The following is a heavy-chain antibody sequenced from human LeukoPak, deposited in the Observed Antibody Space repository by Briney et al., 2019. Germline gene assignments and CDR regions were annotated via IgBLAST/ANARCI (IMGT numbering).Heavy chain of an antibody. CDR2: ISAYNGNT. Sequence: GASVKVSCKASGYTFTSYGISWVRQAPGQGLEWMGWISAYNGNTNYAQKLQGRGTITTDPSTSTAYMELRSLRSDDTAVYYCARALRMFRDLTPSGYWGQGTLVTVSS. CDR3: ARALRMFRDLTPSGY. CDR1: GYTFTSYG. V-gene: IGHV1-18*01. J-gene: IGHJ4*02. D-gene: IGHD3-10*01.